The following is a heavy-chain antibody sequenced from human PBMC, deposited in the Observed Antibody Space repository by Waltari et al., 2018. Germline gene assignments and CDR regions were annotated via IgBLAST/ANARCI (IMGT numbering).Heavy chain of an antibody. CDR1: GGSITSAYFY. D-gene: IGHD3-3*01. J-gene: IGHJ5*01. CDR2: IYSSGDT. CDR3: ARDLRHPSYYDFSFDT. V-gene: IGHV4-61*02. Sequence: QMQLQESGPGLVKSSQTLSLTCSVSGGSITSAYFYWNWIRQPAGKGLEWIGRIYSSGDTNYNPSLKTRVSISMDTSRNQFSLKLTSVTAADTAVYYCARDLRHPSYYDFSFDTWGQGALVTVSS.